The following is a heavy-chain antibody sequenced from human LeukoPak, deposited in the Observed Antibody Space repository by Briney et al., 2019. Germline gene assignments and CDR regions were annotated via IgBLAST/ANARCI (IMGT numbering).Heavy chain of an antibody. CDR3: ARGRYGTVSRGWFDP. D-gene: IGHD1-1*01. CDR1: GESFNDYF. V-gene: IGHV4-59*01. J-gene: IGHJ5*02. Sequence: PSETLSLNCAVYGESFNDYFCIWIRQPPGKGLEWIGYIYYSGTTNYNPSLKSRVTISVDTSKKEISLKLRSVIAADTAVYYCARGRYGTVSRGWFDPWGQGTLVTVSP. CDR2: IYYSGTT.